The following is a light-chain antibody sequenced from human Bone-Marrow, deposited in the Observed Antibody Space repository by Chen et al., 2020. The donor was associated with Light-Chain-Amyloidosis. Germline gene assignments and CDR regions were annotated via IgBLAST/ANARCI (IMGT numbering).Light chain of an antibody. V-gene: IGLV2-14*01. Sequence: QSALTQPAPVSGSPGQSITISCTGTSTDVGGYNYVSWYQQHPGKSPKLMIYDVSIRPSGVSNRFSGSKSGNTASLTISGLQAEDGADYYCSSYTSSSTLVFGGGTKLTVL. CDR2: DVS. CDR3: SSYTSSSTLV. J-gene: IGLJ3*02. CDR1: STDVGGYNY.